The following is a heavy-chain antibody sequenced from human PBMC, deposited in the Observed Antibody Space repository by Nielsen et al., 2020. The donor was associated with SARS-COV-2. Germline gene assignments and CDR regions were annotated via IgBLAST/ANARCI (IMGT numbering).Heavy chain of an antibody. D-gene: IGHD2-15*01. CDR1: GYTFTGSY. V-gene: IGHV1-2*06. J-gene: IGHJ4*02. Sequence: ASVKVSCKASGYTFTGSYVHWVRQAPGQGLEWMGRINPNSGATIYAQKFQGRVTITADESTSTAYMELSSLRSEDTAVYYCARVDGHCSGGSCYSGVYWGQGTLVTVSS. CDR3: ARVDGHCSGGSCYSGVY. CDR2: INPNSGAT.